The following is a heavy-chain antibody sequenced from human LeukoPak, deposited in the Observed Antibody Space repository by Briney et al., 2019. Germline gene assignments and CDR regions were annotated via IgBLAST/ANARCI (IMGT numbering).Heavy chain of an antibody. CDR3: AGGKMVRATTRYYYYYYMDV. Sequence: PSETLSLTCAVYGGSFSGYYWSWIRQPPGKGLEWIGEINHSGSTNYNPSLKRRVTISVDTSKNQFSLKMSSVTAADTAVYYCAGGKMVRATTRYYYYYYMDVWGKGTTVTISS. J-gene: IGHJ6*03. CDR1: GGSFSGYY. CDR2: INHSGST. V-gene: IGHV4-34*01. D-gene: IGHD3-10*01.